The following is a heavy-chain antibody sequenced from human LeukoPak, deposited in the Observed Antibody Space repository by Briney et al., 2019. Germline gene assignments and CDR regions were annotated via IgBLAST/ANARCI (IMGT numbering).Heavy chain of an antibody. V-gene: IGHV3-13*01. CDR3: ARGRFCDSGNCYLDY. D-gene: IGHD4-23*01. CDR1: GFAFSSYD. Sequence: GGSLRLSCAASGFAFSSYDMHWVRQVSGKGLEWVSAIGHAGDTYYADSVKGRFTISREDAKNYFFLQMNSLRAEDTAVYYCARGRFCDSGNCYLDYWGQGTLVTVSS. CDR2: IGHAGDT. J-gene: IGHJ4*02.